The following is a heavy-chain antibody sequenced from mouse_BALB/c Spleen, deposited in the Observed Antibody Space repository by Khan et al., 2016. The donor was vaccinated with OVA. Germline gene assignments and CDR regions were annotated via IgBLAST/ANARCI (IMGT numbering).Heavy chain of an antibody. Sequence: EVELVESGGGLVQPGGSRKLSCAASGFTFSDYGMAWVRQAPGKGPEWVAFVSSLAYNFYYADTVTGRFTLPRENAKHTLYLEMSSLRSEDTAMYYCARGGKGGFAYWGQGTLVTVAA. CDR1: GFTFSDYG. V-gene: IGHV5-15*02. CDR3: ARGGKGGFAY. J-gene: IGHJ3*01. CDR2: VSSLAYNF.